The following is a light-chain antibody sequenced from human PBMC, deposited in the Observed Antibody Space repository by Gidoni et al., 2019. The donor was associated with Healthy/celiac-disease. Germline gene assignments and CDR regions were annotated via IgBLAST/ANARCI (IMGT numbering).Light chain of an antibody. CDR1: SSNIGSHS. CDR2: RTN. V-gene: IGLV1-47*01. Sequence: QSVLTQPPSASGTPGQRVTISCSGSSSNIGSHSVYWYQQLPGTAPKLLIYRTNQRPSGVPDRFSGSKSGTSASLAICGLRSEDEADYYCAVWDDSLSGHWVFGGGTKLTVL. CDR3: AVWDDSLSGHWV. J-gene: IGLJ3*02.